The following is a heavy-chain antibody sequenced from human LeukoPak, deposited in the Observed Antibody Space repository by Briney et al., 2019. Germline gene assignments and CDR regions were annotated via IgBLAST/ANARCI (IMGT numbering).Heavy chain of an antibody. D-gene: IGHD3-10*01. CDR3: ARHARTYGSGSYYNSWFDP. Sequence: GESLKISCKGSGYSFTSYWIGWVRQMPGKGLEWMGINYPGDSDTRYSPSFQGQVTISADKSISTAYLQWSSLKASDTAMYYCARHARTYGSGSYYNSWFDPWGQGTLVTVSS. CDR1: GYSFTSYW. J-gene: IGHJ5*02. CDR2: NYPGDSDT. V-gene: IGHV5-51*01.